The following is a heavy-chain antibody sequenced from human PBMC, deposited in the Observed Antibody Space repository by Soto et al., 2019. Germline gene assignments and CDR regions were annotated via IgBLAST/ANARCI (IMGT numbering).Heavy chain of an antibody. D-gene: IGHD6-19*01. Sequence: EVQLLESGGGLVQPGGSLRLSCAASGFTFSSYAMSWVRQAPGKGLEWVSAISGSGGSTYYADSVKGRFTISRDNSKNTLYLQMNSLRAEDTAVYHCANGRGYSSGWYPYYYYGMDVWGQGTTVTVSS. J-gene: IGHJ6*02. CDR3: ANGRGYSSGWYPYYYYGMDV. CDR1: GFTFSSYA. V-gene: IGHV3-23*01. CDR2: ISGSGGST.